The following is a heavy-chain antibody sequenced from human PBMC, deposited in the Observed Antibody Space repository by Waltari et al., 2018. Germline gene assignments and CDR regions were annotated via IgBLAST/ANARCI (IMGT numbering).Heavy chain of an antibody. J-gene: IGHJ5*02. Sequence: QLQLQESGPGLVKPSETLSLTCSISGGSISSGSYHWGWIRQPPGKGLEWIGSIYYSGNTYYNPSLKSRVTISVDTSKNQFSLNLSSVTAADTAVYYCTRPGITIFGVVDWFDPWGQGTLVTVSS. D-gene: IGHD3-3*01. CDR2: IYYSGNT. V-gene: IGHV4-39*01. CDR1: GGSISSGSYH. CDR3: TRPGITIFGVVDWFDP.